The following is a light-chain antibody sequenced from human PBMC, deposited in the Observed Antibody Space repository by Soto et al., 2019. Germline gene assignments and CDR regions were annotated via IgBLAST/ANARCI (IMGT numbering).Light chain of an antibody. CDR3: QQYNNWPWT. CDR1: QSISGT. Sequence: EIVLTQSASTLSVSPGERVTLSCRASQSISGTLAWYQQKPGQAPRLLIYGASTRATSFPARFSGSGSGTDLTLTISSLQSEDFAVYYCQQYNNWPWTFGQGTKV. J-gene: IGKJ1*01. V-gene: IGKV3-15*01. CDR2: GAS.